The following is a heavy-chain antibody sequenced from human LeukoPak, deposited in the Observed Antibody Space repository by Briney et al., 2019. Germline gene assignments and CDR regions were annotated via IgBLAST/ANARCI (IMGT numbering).Heavy chain of an antibody. CDR1: GYTFTAYI. J-gene: IGHJ4*02. CDR3: ARDDALTAMWEFDS. CDR2: INSKSGGT. Sequence: ASVTVSCKASGYTFTAYIMHWVRQAPGQRLKDMGWINSKSGGTNYAQKFGGRVTMTRDTSINTAYMELSRLGFDDTAVYYCARDDALTAMWEFDSWGQGTLVTVSS. V-gene: IGHV1-2*02. D-gene: IGHD2-21*02.